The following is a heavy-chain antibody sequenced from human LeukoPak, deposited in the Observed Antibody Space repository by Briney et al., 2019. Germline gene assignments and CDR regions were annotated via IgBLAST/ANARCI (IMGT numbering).Heavy chain of an antibody. D-gene: IGHD3-16*02. V-gene: IGHV1-46*01. CDR2: INPSGSST. Sequence: ASVKVSCKASGYTFTGYYMHWVRQAPGQGLEWMGLINPSGSSTLYAQKFQGRVTMTRDMSTTTDYMELSSLRYEDTAVYYCARDNSVGDIAWWFDPWGQGTLVTVSS. CDR1: GYTFTGYY. CDR3: ARDNSVGDIAWWFDP. J-gene: IGHJ5*02.